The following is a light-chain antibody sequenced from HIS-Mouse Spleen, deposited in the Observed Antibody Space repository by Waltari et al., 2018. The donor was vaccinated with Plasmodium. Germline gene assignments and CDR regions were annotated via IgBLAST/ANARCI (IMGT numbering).Light chain of an antibody. Sequence: SYELTPPPSVSVSPGQTARITCPGAAFPQKYAYWYQQKSGQAPVLGIYEDSKRPSGIPERCSGSSSGTMATLTISGAQVEDEADYYCYSTDSSGNHRVFGGGTKLTVL. J-gene: IGLJ3*02. CDR2: EDS. CDR1: AFPQKY. V-gene: IGLV3-10*01. CDR3: YSTDSSGNHRV.